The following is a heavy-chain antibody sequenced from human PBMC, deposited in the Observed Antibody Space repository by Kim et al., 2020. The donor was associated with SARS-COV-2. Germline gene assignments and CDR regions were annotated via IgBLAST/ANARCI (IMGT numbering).Heavy chain of an antibody. D-gene: IGHD3-10*01. CDR1: GGSISSSSYY. CDR2: IYYSGST. J-gene: IGHJ4*02. CDR3: VRHGGHYGSGSYYQNYFDY. Sequence: SETLSLTCTVSGGSISSSSYYWGWIRQPPGKGLEWIGSIYYSGSTYYNPSLKSRVTISVDTSKNQFSLKLSSVTAADTAVYYCVRHGGHYGSGSYYQNYFDYWGQGTLVTVSS. V-gene: IGHV4-39*01.